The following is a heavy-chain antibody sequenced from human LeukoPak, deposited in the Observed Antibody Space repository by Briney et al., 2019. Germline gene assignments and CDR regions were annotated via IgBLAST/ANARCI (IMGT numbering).Heavy chain of an antibody. Sequence: SETLSLTCTVSGGSISSSSYYWGWIRQPPGKGLEWIGSIYYSGSTYYNPSLKSRATISVDTSKNQFSLKLSSVTAADTAVYYCARSVRTIAAAWHDAFDIWGQGTMVTVSS. CDR1: GGSISSSSYY. V-gene: IGHV4-39*01. D-gene: IGHD6-13*01. CDR3: ARSVRTIAAAWHDAFDI. CDR2: IYYSGST. J-gene: IGHJ3*02.